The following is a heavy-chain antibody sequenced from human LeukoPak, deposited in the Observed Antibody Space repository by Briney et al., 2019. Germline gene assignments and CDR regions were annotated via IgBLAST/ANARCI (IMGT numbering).Heavy chain of an antibody. J-gene: IGHJ4*02. Sequence: GASVKVSCKASGYTFTSYDINWVRHATGPGLEWMGWMNPNSGNTGYAQKFQGRVTMTRNTSISTAYMELSSLRSEDTAVYYCARLESDGGGTDYWGQGTLVTVSS. V-gene: IGHV1-8*01. D-gene: IGHD2-21*01. CDR2: MNPNSGNT. CDR3: ARLESDGGGTDY. CDR1: GYTFTSYD.